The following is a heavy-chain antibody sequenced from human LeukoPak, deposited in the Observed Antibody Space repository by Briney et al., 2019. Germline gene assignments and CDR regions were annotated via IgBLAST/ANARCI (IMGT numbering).Heavy chain of an antibody. CDR1: GFTVSSNY. D-gene: IGHD3-22*01. J-gene: IGHJ4*02. V-gene: IGHV3-66*01. CDR3: AKPLQVYYYDSSGYTDY. CDR2: IYSGGST. Sequence: AASGFTVSSNYMSWVRQAPGKGLECVSVIYSGGSTYYADSVKGRFTISRDNSKNTVYLQMNSLRAEDTAVYYCAKPLQVYYYDSSGYTDYWGQGTLVTVSS.